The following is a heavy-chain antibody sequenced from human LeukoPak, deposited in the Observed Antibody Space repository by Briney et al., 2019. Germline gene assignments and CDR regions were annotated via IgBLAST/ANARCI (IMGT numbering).Heavy chain of an antibody. V-gene: IGHV5-51*01. CDR2: IYPGDSDT. J-gene: IGHJ4*02. CDR1: GYSFTTYW. CDR3: ARALVGAATLSY. D-gene: IGHD1-26*01. Sequence: KPGESLKISCKCSGYSFTTYWIAWVRQMPGKGLEWMGVIYPGDSDTRYSPSFQGQVTLSADKSISTAYLQWSSLKASDTAIYYCARALVGAATLSYWGQGTLVTVSS.